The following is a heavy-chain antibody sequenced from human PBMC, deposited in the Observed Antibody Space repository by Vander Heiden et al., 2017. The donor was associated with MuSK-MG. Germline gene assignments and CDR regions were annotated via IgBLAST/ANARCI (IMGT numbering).Heavy chain of an antibody. Sequence: EVQLVASGGGLVKPGGSLRLSSAASGFTFSSYSMNWLRQAPGKGLEWVSSISSSSSPIYDADAVKGRFTISSDNSLNSMYLQLQSITDEYRAVYCCAIEQGDRYGHFDHWGQGTLVTVSS. J-gene: IGHJ4*02. V-gene: IGHV3-21*01. CDR3: AIEQGDRYGHFDH. D-gene: IGHD5-18*01. CDR2: ISSSSSPI. CDR1: GFTFSSYS.